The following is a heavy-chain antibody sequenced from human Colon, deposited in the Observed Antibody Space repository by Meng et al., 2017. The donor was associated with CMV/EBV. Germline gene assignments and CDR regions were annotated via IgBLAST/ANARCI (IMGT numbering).Heavy chain of an antibody. CDR3: ARAPTRKYYFHF. Sequence: SCAAFGFSIGDYAMDWVRQAPGKGLEWISVISASGDITFYTESVKGQFTIGRDTSKNTVYLQMDSLRAEDTAVYYCARAPTRKYYFHFWGQGRLVTVSS. D-gene: IGHD5-24*01. CDR2: ISASGDIT. V-gene: IGHV3-23*01. J-gene: IGHJ4*02. CDR1: GFSIGDYA.